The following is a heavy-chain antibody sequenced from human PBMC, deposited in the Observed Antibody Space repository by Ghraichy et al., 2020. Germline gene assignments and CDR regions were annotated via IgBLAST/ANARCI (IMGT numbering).Heavy chain of an antibody. CDR2: IFSNDEK. CDR3: ARMGYCSSTSCYGADY. Sequence: SGPTLVKPTETLTLTCTVSGFSLSNARMGVSWIRQPPGKALEWLAHIFSNDEKSYSTSLKSRLTISKDTSKSQVVLTMTNMDPVDTATYYCARMGYCSSTSCYGADYWGQGTLVTVSS. J-gene: IGHJ4*02. D-gene: IGHD2-2*01. V-gene: IGHV2-26*01. CDR1: GFSLSNARMG.